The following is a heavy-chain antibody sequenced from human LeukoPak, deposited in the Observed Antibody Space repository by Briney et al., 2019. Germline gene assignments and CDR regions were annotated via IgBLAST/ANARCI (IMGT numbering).Heavy chain of an antibody. J-gene: IGHJ4*02. V-gene: IGHV3-23*01. Sequence: PGGSLRLSCAASGFTFSSCVMSWVRQAPGKGLEWVSGISGSGSTTYYADSVKGRFTISRDNSKNTLFLQMNSLRAEDTAVYYCAKDRFGITMVRDFDYWGQGTLFTVSS. CDR1: GFTFSSCV. CDR3: AKDRFGITMVRDFDY. CDR2: ISGSGSTT. D-gene: IGHD3-10*01.